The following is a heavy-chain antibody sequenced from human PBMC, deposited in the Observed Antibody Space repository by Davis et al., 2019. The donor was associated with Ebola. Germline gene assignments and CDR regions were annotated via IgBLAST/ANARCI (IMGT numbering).Heavy chain of an antibody. CDR3: ARGRSAAGTPDSDY. CDR2: ISYDGSNK. J-gene: IGHJ4*02. CDR1: GFTFSSYG. D-gene: IGHD6-13*01. Sequence: GESLKISCAASGFTFSSYGMHWVRQAPGKGLEWVAVISYDGSNKYYADSVKGRFTISRDNAENSLYLQMNSLRVEDTAIYYCARGRSAAGTPDSDYWGQGTLVTVSS. V-gene: IGHV3-30*03.